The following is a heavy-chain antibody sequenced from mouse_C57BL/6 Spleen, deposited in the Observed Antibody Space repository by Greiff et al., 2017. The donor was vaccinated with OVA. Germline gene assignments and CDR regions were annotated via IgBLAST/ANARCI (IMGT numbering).Heavy chain of an antibody. CDR1: GFTFSDYY. V-gene: IGHV5-16*01. CDR3: ARDRDYYGSPSFDV. CDR2: INYDGSST. D-gene: IGHD1-1*01. J-gene: IGHJ1*03. Sequence: DVHLVESEGGLVQPGSSMKLSCTASGFTFSDYYMAWVRQVPEKGLEWVANINYDGSSTYYLDSLKSRFIISRDNAKNILYLQMSSLKSEDTATYYCARDRDYYGSPSFDVWGTGTTVTVSS.